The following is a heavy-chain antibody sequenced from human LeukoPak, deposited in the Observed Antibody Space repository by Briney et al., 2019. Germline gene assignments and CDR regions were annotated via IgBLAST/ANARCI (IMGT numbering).Heavy chain of an antibody. V-gene: IGHV3-30*18. D-gene: IGHD1-7*01. J-gene: IGHJ4*02. CDR1: GFTFSSYW. Sequence: GGSLRLSCAASGFTFSSYWMSWVRQTPGKGLEWVAIISYDGNNKYYADSVKGRFTISRDNSKNTLYLQMNSLRPEDTAVYYCAKVRVVFNWNYAYYFDYWGQGTLVTVSS. CDR2: ISYDGNNK. CDR3: AKVRVVFNWNYAYYFDY.